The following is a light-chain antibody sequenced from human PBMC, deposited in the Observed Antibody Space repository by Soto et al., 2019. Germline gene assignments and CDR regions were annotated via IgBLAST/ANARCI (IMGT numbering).Light chain of an antibody. J-gene: IGLJ2*01. Sequence: QSALTQPASVSGSAGQSITISCTGTSSDVGGYNYVSWYQQHPGKAPKLMIYDVSNRPSGVSNRFSGSKSGNTASLTISGLQAEDEADYYCSSYTSSSTPLFGGGTKVTVL. CDR1: SSDVGGYNY. CDR2: DVS. CDR3: SSYTSSSTPL. V-gene: IGLV2-14*01.